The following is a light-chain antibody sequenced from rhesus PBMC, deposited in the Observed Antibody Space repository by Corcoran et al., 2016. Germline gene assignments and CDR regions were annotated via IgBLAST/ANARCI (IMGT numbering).Light chain of an antibody. CDR1: QGISSW. Sequence: DIQMTQSPSSLSASVGDTVTITCRASQGISSWLAWSQQKPGKAPKLLIYKASSLQRGVPSRFSGRGSGTYFTLTIISLQAEDFATYYCQQYSSRPLTFGGGTKVELK. J-gene: IGKJ4*01. CDR2: KAS. CDR3: QQYSSRPLT. V-gene: IGKV1-22*01.